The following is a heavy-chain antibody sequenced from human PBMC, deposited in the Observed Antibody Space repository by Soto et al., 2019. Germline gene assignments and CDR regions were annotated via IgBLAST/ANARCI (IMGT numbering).Heavy chain of an antibody. CDR1: GGSFSGYY. D-gene: IGHD2-2*02. V-gene: IGHV4-34*01. Sequence: SETLSLTCAVYGGSFSGYYWSWIRQPPGKGLEWIGEINHSGSTNYNPSLKSRVTISVDTSKNQFSLKLSSVTAADTAVYYCARDGIVVVPAVIEPGAAGNSFDPWGQGTLVTVSS. CDR3: ARDGIVVVPAVIEPGAAGNSFDP. J-gene: IGHJ5*02. CDR2: INHSGST.